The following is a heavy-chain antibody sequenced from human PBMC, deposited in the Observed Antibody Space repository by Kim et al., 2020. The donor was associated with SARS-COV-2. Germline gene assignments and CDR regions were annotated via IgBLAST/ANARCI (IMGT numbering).Heavy chain of an antibody. V-gene: IGHV4-59*01. CDR2: ST. D-gene: IGHD2-15*01. Sequence: STNYNPSLKSRVTISVDTSKNQFSLKLSSVTAADTAVYYCAKGGPDAFDIWGQGTMVTVSS. J-gene: IGHJ3*02. CDR3: AKGGPDAFDI.